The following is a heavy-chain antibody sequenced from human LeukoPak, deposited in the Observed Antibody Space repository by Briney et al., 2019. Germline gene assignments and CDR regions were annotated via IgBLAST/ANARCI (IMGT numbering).Heavy chain of an antibody. CDR3: ARLKFYDSTGYSPGYYMDV. V-gene: IGHV4-4*07. D-gene: IGHD3-22*01. J-gene: IGHJ6*03. Sequence: PSETLSLTCSVSGGAIISYYWSWIRQPAGKGPEWIGRIYPTGNTGYNPSLKTRVTMSTDLSKKQFSLRLRSVTAADTAVYYCARLKFYDSTGYSPGYYMDVWGKGTAVTVSS. CDR1: GGAIISYY. CDR2: IYPTGNT.